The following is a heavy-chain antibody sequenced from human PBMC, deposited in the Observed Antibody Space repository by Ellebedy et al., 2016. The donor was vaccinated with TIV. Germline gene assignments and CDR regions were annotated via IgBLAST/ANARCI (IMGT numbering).Heavy chain of an antibody. CDR1: GDSITTSGYH. CDR3: ARPSHGGIIHY. CDR2: IYSSGST. Sequence: MPGGSLRLSCTVSGDSITTSGYHWGWVRQPPGKGLEWIGSIYSSGSTYYNPSLRSRVTISLDTSKSQFSLRLNSVTAADTAVYFCARPSHGGIIHYWGQGSLVTVSS. J-gene: IGHJ4*02. D-gene: IGHD1-14*01. V-gene: IGHV4-39*01.